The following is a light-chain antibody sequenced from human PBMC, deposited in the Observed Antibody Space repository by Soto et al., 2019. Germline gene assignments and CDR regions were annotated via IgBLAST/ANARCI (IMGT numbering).Light chain of an antibody. J-gene: IGKJ1*01. CDR3: QQAYINPRT. CDR1: QSISIY. Sequence: DIQMTQSPSSLSASIGDRVTITCRASQSISIYLNWYQQKPGKAPKVLIYAASTLQSGVPSRFSRSGSGTDFTLTISKLQPEDFASYYFQQAYINPRTFGPGTKVDIK. CDR2: AAS. V-gene: IGKV1-39*01.